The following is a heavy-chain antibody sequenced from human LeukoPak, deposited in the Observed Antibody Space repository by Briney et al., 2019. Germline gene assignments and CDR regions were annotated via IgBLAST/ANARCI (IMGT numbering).Heavy chain of an antibody. Sequence: PGGSLRLSCAASGFTFSSYWMSWVRQAPGKGLEWVANIKQDGSEKYYVDSVKGRFTISRDNTKNSLYLQINSLRAEDTAVYYCARDRRSSGWYDFDYWGQGTLVTVSS. CDR3: ARDRRSSGWYDFDY. J-gene: IGHJ4*02. D-gene: IGHD6-19*01. CDR1: GFTFSSYW. CDR2: IKQDGSEK. V-gene: IGHV3-7*01.